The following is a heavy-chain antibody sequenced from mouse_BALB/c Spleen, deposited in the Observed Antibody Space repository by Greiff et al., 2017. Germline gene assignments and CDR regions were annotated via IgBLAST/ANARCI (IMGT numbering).Heavy chain of an antibody. CDR1: GYSITSDYA. CDR2: ISYSGST. D-gene: IGHD2-4*01. Sequence: DVQLQESGPGLVKPSQSLSLTCTVTGYSITSDYAWNWIRQFPGNKLEWMGYISYSGSTSYNPSLKSRISITRDTSKNQFFLQLNSVTTEDTATYYCANDYDVGFAYWGQGTLVTVSA. CDR3: ANDYDVGFAY. V-gene: IGHV3-2*02. J-gene: IGHJ3*01.